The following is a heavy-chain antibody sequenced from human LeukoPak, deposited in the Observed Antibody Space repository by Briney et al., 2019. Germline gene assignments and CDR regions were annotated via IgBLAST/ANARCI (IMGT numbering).Heavy chain of an antibody. D-gene: IGHD2/OR15-2a*01. CDR3: VSFYETY. V-gene: IGHV3-74*01. CDR1: GNYW. J-gene: IGHJ4*02. Sequence: GGSLRLSCAASGNYWMHWVRQVPGKGLVWVSHINSDGSWTSYADSVKGRFTISKDNAKNSVYLQMNSLRAEDTAVYYCVSFYETYWGRGTLVTVSS. CDR2: INSDGSWT.